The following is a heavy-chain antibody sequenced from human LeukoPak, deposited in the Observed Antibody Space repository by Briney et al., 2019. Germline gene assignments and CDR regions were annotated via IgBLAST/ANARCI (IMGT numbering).Heavy chain of an antibody. Sequence: GGSLRLSCAASGFTFSGSAMHWVRQASGKGLEWVGRIRSKANSYATAYAASVRGRFTISRDDSKNTAYLQMNSLKTEDTAVYYCTRQLASLVRNVVVPAAHYYYYMDVWGKGTTVTVSS. D-gene: IGHD2-2*01. J-gene: IGHJ6*03. CDR1: GFTFSGSA. CDR2: IRSKANSYAT. CDR3: TRQLASLVRNVVVPAAHYYYYMDV. V-gene: IGHV3-73*01.